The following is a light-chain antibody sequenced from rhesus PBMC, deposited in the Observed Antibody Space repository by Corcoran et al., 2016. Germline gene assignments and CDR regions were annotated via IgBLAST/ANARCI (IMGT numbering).Light chain of an antibody. CDR1: QSVSSS. CDR3: QQYSNWPLT. CDR2: GAS. V-gene: IGKV3-42*03. Sequence: EIVMTQSPDTLSLSPGERATLSCRASQSVSSSLAWYQKKPGQAPRLLIYGASSRATGIPDRVSGRGSGTEFTLTISSLEPEDFAVYYCQQYSNWPLTFGGGTKVEIK. J-gene: IGKJ4*01.